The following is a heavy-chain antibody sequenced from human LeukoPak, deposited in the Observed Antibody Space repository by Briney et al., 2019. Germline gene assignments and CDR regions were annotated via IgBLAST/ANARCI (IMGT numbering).Heavy chain of an antibody. CDR2: INHSGST. D-gene: IGHD5-24*01. CDR3: ARGLGGDGHNFGGENGYYFDY. J-gene: IGHJ4*02. CDR1: GGSFSGYY. Sequence: SETLSLTCAVYGGSFSGYYWSWIRQPPGKGLEWIGEINHSGSTNYNPSLKSRVTISVDTSKNQFSLKLSSVTAADTAVYYCARGLGGDGHNFGGENGYYFDYWGQGTLVTVSS. V-gene: IGHV4-34*01.